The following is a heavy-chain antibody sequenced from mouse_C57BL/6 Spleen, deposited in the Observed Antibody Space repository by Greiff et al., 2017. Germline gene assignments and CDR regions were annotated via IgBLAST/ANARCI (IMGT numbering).Heavy chain of an antibody. V-gene: IGHV5-17*01. CDR2: ISSGSSTI. CDR3: ARPSNYEDAMDY. Sequence: EVQVVESGGGLVKPGGSLKLSCAASGFTFSDYGMNWVRQAPEKGLEWVAYISSGSSTIYYADTVKGRFNISRDNAKNTLFLQMTSLRSEDTAMYYCARPSNYEDAMDYWGQGTSVTGSS. CDR1: GFTFSDYG. D-gene: IGHD2-5*01. J-gene: IGHJ4*01.